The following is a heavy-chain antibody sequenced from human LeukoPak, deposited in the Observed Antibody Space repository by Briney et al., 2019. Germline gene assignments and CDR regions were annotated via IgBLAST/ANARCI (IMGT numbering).Heavy chain of an antibody. CDR1: GGTFSTYA. D-gene: IGHD2-15*01. CDR3: ARGFSGPATPYFDY. J-gene: IGHJ4*02. V-gene: IGHV1-69*06. Sequence: GVSVKVSCKASGGTFSTYAINWVRQAPGQGLEWMGGIIPIFDTPNYAQKFQGRVTITADKSTSTAYMELSSLRSEDTAVYFCARGFSGPATPYFDYWGQGTLVTVSS. CDR2: IIPIFDTP.